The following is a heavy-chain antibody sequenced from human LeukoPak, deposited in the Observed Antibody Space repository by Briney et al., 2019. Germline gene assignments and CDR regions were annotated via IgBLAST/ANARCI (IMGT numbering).Heavy chain of an antibody. CDR2: ISYDGSNK. CDR1: GFTFSSYA. J-gene: IGHJ4*02. D-gene: IGHD3-9*01. V-gene: IGHV3-30*04. CDR3: AKHDYDILTGYSDQPNYFDY. Sequence: RGSLRLSCAASGFTFSSYAMHWVRQAPGKGLEWVAVISYDGSNKYYADSVKGRFTISRDNSKNTLYLQMNSLRAEDTAVYYCAKHDYDILTGYSDQPNYFDYWGQGTLVTVSS.